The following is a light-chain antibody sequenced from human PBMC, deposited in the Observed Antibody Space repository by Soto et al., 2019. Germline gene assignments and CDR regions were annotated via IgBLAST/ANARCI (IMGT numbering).Light chain of an antibody. J-gene: IGKJ4*01. V-gene: IGKV4-1*01. CDR2: WAS. CDR3: QQYFSKPLT. CDR1: QSVLYSSNNKNY. Sequence: DIVMTQSPDSLAVSLGERATIKCKSSQSVLYSSNNKNYLGWYQQKVGQPPKLLIYWASTRESGVPDRFSGSGSGTDFTLTISSLQAEDVAVYYCQQYFSKPLTFGGGTKVEIK.